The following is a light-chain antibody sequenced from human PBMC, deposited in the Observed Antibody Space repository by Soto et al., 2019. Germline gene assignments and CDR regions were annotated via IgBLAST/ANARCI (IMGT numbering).Light chain of an antibody. J-gene: IGKJ1*01. CDR1: QSISSW. V-gene: IGKV1-5*01. Sequence: DIQMTQSPSTLSASVGDRVTITCRASQSISSWLAWYQQKPGKAPKLLIYDASSLESGVPSRFSGSGSGTAFTLTFSSLQPDDFATYYCQQYNSYSWTVGQGTKVEIK. CDR3: QQYNSYSWT. CDR2: DAS.